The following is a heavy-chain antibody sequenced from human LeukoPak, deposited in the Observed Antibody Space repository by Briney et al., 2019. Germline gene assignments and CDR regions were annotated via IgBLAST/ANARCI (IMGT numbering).Heavy chain of an antibody. CDR3: ARDLKSKYYYDINAGAYDI. D-gene: IGHD3-22*01. CDR1: GFTFSSYG. Sequence: PGGSLILSCAASGFTFSSYGMNWVRQAPGKGLEWVAVIWYDGSNKYYADSLKGRFTISRDNSKNTLYLQMNSLRAEDTAVYYCARDLKSKYYYDINAGAYDIWGQGTMVTVSS. CDR2: IWYDGSNK. V-gene: IGHV3-33*01. J-gene: IGHJ3*02.